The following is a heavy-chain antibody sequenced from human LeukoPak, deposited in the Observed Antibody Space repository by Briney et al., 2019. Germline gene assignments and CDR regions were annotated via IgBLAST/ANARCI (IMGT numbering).Heavy chain of an antibody. D-gene: IGHD1-26*01. CDR2: ISSSSSYI. Sequence: GGSLRLSCAASGFTFSSYGMSLVRQAPGQGLEWVSSISSSSSYIYYADSVKGRFTISRDNAKNSLYLQMDSLRVEDTAVYYCARDPYSGSYGPYYYYYMDVWGKGTTVTISS. J-gene: IGHJ6*03. V-gene: IGHV3-21*06. CDR3: ARDPYSGSYGPYYYYYMDV. CDR1: GFTFSSYG.